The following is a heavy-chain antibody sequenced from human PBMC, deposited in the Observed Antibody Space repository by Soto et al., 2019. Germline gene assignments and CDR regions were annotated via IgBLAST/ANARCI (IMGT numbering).Heavy chain of an antibody. Sequence: QVQLVQSGAEVKKPGASVKVSCKASGYTFTSYGISWVRQATGQGLEWMGWISAYNGNKKYAQKLQGRVSMTTDTSTSTAYMELSSLRSDDTAVYYCARDLGQQLFDYWGQRTLGTVSS. CDR2: ISAYNGNK. J-gene: IGHJ4*02. CDR3: ARDLGQQLFDY. D-gene: IGHD6-13*01. V-gene: IGHV1-18*01. CDR1: GYTFTSYG.